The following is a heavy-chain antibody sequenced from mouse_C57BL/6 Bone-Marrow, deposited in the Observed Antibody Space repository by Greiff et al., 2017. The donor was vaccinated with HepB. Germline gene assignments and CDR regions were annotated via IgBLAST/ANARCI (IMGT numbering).Heavy chain of an antibody. J-gene: IGHJ1*03. V-gene: IGHV5-16*01. CDR1: GFTFSDYY. CDR2: INYDGSST. Sequence: EVKLVESEGGLVQPGSSMKLSCTASGFTFSDYYMAWVRQVPEKGLEWVANINYDGSSTYYLDSLKSRFIISRDNAKNILYLQMSSLKSEDTATYYCAKGGPRGYFDVWGTGTTVTVSS. CDR3: AKGGPRGYFDV.